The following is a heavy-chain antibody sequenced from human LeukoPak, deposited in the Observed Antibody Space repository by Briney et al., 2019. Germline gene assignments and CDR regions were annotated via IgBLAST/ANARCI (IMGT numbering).Heavy chain of an antibody. CDR2: IHRSGSP. D-gene: IGHD1-14*01. CDR1: LDSTASNF. J-gene: IGHJ4*02. V-gene: IGHV4-4*02. CDR3: AREILGGFNPGAY. Sequence: SETLSLTCTVSLDSTASNFWSWVRQPPGKGLEWIGEIHRSGSPNYNPSLQSRVTISIDRSRNQIVLELSSVTAADTAVYYCAREILGGFNPGAYWGQGTLVTVSS.